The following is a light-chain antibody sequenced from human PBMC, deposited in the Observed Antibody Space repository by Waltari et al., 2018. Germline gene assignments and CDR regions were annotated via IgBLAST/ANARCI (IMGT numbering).Light chain of an antibody. CDR1: ISHVGGYNY. CDR3: SSYTSSSTLWV. CDR2: DVS. Sequence: QSALTQPASVSGSPGQSITISCTGTISHVGGYNYVPWYQQHPGKAPKLMISDVSNRPSGVSNRFSGSKSGNTASLTISGLQAEDGADYYCSSYTSSSTLWVFGGGTKLTVL. V-gene: IGLV2-14*03. J-gene: IGLJ3*02.